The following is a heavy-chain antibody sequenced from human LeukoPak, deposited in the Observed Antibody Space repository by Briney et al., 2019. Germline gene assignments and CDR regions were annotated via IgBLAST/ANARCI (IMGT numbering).Heavy chain of an antibody. CDR3: ARGDSSSWAYYFAY. J-gene: IGHJ4*02. D-gene: IGHD6-13*01. CDR2: IYNSGST. Sequence: SETLPLTCTVSGGSISSYHWSWIRQPPGKGLEWIGYIYNSGSTNYNPSLKSRVTISVDKSRNQFSLKLSSVSAADTAVYYCARGDSSSWAYYFAYWGQGTLVTVSS. V-gene: IGHV4-59*01. CDR1: GGSISSYH.